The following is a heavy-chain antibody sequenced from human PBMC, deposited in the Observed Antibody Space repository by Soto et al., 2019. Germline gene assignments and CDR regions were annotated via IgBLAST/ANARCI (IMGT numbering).Heavy chain of an antibody. Sequence: GGSLRLSCAASGFTFSSYAMHWVRQAPGKGLEWVAVISYDGSNKYYADSVKGRFTISRDNSKNTLYLQMNSLRAEDTAVYYCARAAMVTATPFDYWGQGTLVTVSS. V-gene: IGHV3-30*04. CDR1: GFTFSSYA. CDR3: ARAAMVTATPFDY. D-gene: IGHD2-21*02. J-gene: IGHJ4*02. CDR2: ISYDGSNK.